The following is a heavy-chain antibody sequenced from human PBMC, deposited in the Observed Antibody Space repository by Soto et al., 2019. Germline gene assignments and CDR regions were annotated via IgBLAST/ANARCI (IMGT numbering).Heavy chain of an antibody. J-gene: IGHJ4*02. CDR1: GITFSSYA. CDR3: ARAISRDVN. CDR2: INAGNGDT. V-gene: IGHV1-3*01. Sequence: QVQLVQSGAEVKKPGASVKVSCKASGITFSSYAMHWVRQAPGQRLEWMGWINAGNGDTRYSQIFQGRVTLTRDTSASTVYLDLSSLRSEETAIYYCARAISRDVNWGQGTLVTVSS. D-gene: IGHD5-12*01.